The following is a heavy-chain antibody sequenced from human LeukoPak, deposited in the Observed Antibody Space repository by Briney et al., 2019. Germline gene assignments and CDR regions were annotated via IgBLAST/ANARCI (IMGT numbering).Heavy chain of an antibody. CDR3: ARAWGDYYGMDV. J-gene: IGHJ6*04. CDR1: GGSISSGDYY. V-gene: IGHV4-30-4*01. Sequence: SETLSLTCTVSGGSISSGDYYWSWIRQPPGKGLGWIGYIYYNASTSYNPYLKSRVTISVDTSKNQFSLKLSSVTAADTAVYYCARAWGDYYGMDVWGKGTTVTVSS. CDR2: IYYNAST. D-gene: IGHD1-26*01.